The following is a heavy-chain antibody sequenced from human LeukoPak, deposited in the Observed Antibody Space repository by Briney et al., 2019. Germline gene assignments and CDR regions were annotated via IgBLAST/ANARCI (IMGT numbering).Heavy chain of an antibody. J-gene: IGHJ5*02. Sequence: PGGSLRPAWAVSGFTFSSHNMNWVRQAPGKGLEWVSFISSSGSYIYYADSVRGRFTISRDNAENSLYLQMNSLRAEDTAVYYCARGADCSSTSCYKGDWFDPWGQGTLVTVSS. CDR1: GFTFSSHN. V-gene: IGHV3-21*01. CDR2: ISSSGSYI. CDR3: ARGADCSSTSCYKGDWFDP. D-gene: IGHD2-2*02.